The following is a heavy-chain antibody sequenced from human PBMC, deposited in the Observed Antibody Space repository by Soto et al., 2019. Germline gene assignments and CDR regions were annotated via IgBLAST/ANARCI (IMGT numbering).Heavy chain of an antibody. J-gene: IGHJ6*03. CDR1: GFTFSSYW. CDR3: ARGPLGGVIDYYYYYYMDV. Sequence: GGSLRLSCAASGFTFSSYWMSWVHQAPGKGLEWVANIKQDGSEKYYVDSVKGRFTISIDNAKNSLYLQMNSLNAEDTAVYYCARGPLGGVIDYYYYYYMDVWGKGTTVTVSS. D-gene: IGHD3-16*02. CDR2: IKQDGSEK. V-gene: IGHV3-7*01.